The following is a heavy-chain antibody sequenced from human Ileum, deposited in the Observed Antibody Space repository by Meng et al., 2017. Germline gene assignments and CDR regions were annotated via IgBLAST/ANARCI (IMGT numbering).Heavy chain of an antibody. CDR3: ARDHMGSLDY. CDR1: GGSVSRAGYQ. CDR2: AST. V-gene: IGHV4-61*08. J-gene: IGHJ4*02. Sequence: VQLQQSGPVLVRPSVTLSHICTVSGGSVSRAGYQWGWIRQPPGKGLEWIGYASTNYNPSLKSRVTISLDTSRNQFSLSLSSVTAADTAVYYCARDHMGSLDYWGQGILVTVSS. D-gene: IGHD1-26*01.